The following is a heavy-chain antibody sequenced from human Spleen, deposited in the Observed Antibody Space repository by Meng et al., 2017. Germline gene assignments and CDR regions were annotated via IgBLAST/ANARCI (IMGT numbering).Heavy chain of an antibody. CDR2: ISYDGSNK. V-gene: IGHV3-30-3*02. D-gene: IGHD5-24*01. J-gene: IGHJ4*02. CDR1: FSSYA. Sequence: FSSYAMHWVRQAPGKGLEWVAVISYDGSNKYYADSVKGRSTISRDNSKNTLYLQMNSLRAEDTAVYYCTKAVATMGYHFDYWGQGTLVTVSS. CDR3: TKAVATMGYHFDY.